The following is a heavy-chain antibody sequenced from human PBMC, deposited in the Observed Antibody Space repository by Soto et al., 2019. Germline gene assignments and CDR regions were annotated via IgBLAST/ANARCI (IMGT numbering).Heavy chain of an antibody. J-gene: IGHJ1*01. CDR1: GGSISSSSYY. CDR3: ARYGGDYDFWSGYYTADVYFQH. Sequence: SETLSLTCTVSGGSISSSSYYWGWIRQPTGKGLEWIGSIYYSGSTYYNPSLKSRVTISVDTSKNQFSLKLSSVTAADTAVYYCARYGGDYDFWSGYYTADVYFQHWGQGTLVTVSS. CDR2: IYYSGST. D-gene: IGHD3-3*01. V-gene: IGHV4-39*01.